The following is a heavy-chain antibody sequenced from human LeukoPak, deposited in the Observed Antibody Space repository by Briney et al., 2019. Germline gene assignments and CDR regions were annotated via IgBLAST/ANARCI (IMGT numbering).Heavy chain of an antibody. CDR1: GGSISSSAYH. V-gene: IGHV4-39*01. CDR3: SRPNGVYQEGSGSFSSCWFDP. D-gene: IGHD3-10*01. CDR2: IYFGGST. J-gene: IGHJ5*02. Sequence: SETLSLTCTVSGGSISSSAYHWDWIRQPPGRKLEWIGSIYFGGSTYYNPSLKSRVTIFVDTSKNQFSLKLSSVTAADTAMYYLSRPNGVYQEGSGSFSSCWFDPWGQGTLVTVSS.